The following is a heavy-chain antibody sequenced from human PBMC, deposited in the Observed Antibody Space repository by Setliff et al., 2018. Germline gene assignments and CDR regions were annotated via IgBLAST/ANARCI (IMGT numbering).Heavy chain of an antibody. CDR2: FHTGGAT. J-gene: IGHJ4*02. CDR3: AGESATIGEFPLFYFDK. CDR1: GGSISSGGFY. Sequence: SETLSLTCSVSGGSISSGGFYWSWIRQSAGRGLEWIGHFHTGGATDYNLSLKSRVTISLDSSKNQFSLRLSSVTAADAAVYFCAGESATIGEFPLFYFDKWGQGFPVTVSS. V-gene: IGHV4-61*09. D-gene: IGHD3-10*01.